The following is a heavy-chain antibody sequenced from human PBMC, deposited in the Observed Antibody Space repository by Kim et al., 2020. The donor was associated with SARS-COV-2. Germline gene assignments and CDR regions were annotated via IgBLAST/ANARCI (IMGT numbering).Heavy chain of an antibody. J-gene: IGHJ6*02. D-gene: IGHD1-7*01. CDR1: GFTFSDYY. V-gene: IGHV3-11*06. Sequence: GGSLRLSCAASGFTFSDYYMSWIRQAPGKGLEWVSYISSSSSYTNYADSVKGRFTISRDNAKNSLYLQMNSLRAEDTAVYYCARDGTTVVTPGARYYYGMDLWGQGTTVTVSS. CDR3: ARDGTTVVTPGARYYYGMDL. CDR2: ISSSSSYT.